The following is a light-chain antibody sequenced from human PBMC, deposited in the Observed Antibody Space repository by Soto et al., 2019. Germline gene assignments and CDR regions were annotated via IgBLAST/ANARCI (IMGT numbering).Light chain of an antibody. Sequence: EIVLTQSPGTLSLSPGERATLSCTTSQSVSSSFLAWYQQKPGQAPRLLIYGASTRATGIPDRFSGSGSGTDFSLTIPRLEPEDSSMYYCQQYGSSPPMYTFGQGTRREI. CDR1: QSVSSSF. CDR2: GAS. V-gene: IGKV3-20*01. J-gene: IGKJ2*01. CDR3: QQYGSSPPMYT.